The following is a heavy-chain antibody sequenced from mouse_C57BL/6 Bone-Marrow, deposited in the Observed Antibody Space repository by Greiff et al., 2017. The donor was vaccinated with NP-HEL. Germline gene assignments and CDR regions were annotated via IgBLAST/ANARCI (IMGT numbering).Heavy chain of an antibody. CDR2: FDPSDSYT. Sequence: QVQLQQPGAELVKPGASVKLSCKASGYTFTSYWLQWVKQRPGQGLEWIGEFDPSDSYTNYNQKFKGKATLPVDTSSSTAYMQRSSLTSEDSAVYYCTRGEGGFAYWGKGTLVTVSA. CDR1: GYTFTSYW. J-gene: IGHJ3*01. CDR3: TRGEGGFAY. V-gene: IGHV1-50*01.